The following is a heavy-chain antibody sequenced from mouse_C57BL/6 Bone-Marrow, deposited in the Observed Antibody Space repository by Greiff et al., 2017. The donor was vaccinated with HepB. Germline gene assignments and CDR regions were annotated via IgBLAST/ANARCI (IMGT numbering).Heavy chain of an antibody. J-gene: IGHJ3*01. CDR1: GYTFTDYY. V-gene: IGHV1-26*01. CDR3: AMVAWYYGSSPWFAY. Sequence: VQLQQSGPELVKPGASVKISCKASGYTFTDYYMNWVKQSHGKSLEWIGDINPNNGGTSYNQKFKGKATLTVDKSSSTAYMELRSLTSEDSAVYYCAMVAWYYGSSPWFAYWGQGTLVTVSA. D-gene: IGHD1-1*01. CDR2: INPNNGGT.